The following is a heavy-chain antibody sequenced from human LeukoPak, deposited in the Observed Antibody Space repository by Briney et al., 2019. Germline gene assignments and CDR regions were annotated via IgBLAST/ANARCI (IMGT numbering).Heavy chain of an antibody. D-gene: IGHD2-2*01. CDR3: ATRYCSIAACRASSYKCMDV. CDR1: GFTFSSYA. CDR2: ISGNAVTP. V-gene: IGHV3-23*01. J-gene: IGHJ6*04. Sequence: GGSLRLSCAASGFTFSSYAMSWVRQAPGKGLEWVSAISGNAVTPYYADSVKGRFTISRDNAKNSVHLQMNSLRAEDTAVYYCATRYCSIAACRASSYKCMDVWGKGTTVTVSS.